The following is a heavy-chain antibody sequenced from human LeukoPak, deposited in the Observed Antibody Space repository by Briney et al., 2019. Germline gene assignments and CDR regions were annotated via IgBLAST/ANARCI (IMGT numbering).Heavy chain of an antibody. CDR3: ARPYYYDSRIDP. Sequence: SQTLSLTCTVSGGSISSGDYYWSWIRQPPGKGLEWIAYMYYSGSTYYNPSLKSRVTMSADTSKNQLSLKLSSVTAEDTAVYYCARPYYYDSRIDPWGQGILVTVSS. D-gene: IGHD3-22*01. J-gene: IGHJ5*02. V-gene: IGHV4-30-4*01. CDR1: GGSISSGDYY. CDR2: MYYSGST.